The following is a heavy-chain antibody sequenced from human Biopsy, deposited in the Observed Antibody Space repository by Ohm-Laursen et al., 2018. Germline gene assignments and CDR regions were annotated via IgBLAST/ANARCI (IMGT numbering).Heavy chain of an antibody. Sequence: SDTLSLTCSVSGGSIISYYWTWIRQPPGKGLEWIGHVYNGGITNYNPSLKSRVTISKDTSKNQFSLQLNSATVADTSVYYCARTPRDSFWSGSYKRGLWFDPWGQGTLVIVSS. CDR1: GGSIISYY. CDR2: VYNGGIT. V-gene: IGHV4-59*07. CDR3: ARTPRDSFWSGSYKRGLWFDP. D-gene: IGHD3-3*01. J-gene: IGHJ5*02.